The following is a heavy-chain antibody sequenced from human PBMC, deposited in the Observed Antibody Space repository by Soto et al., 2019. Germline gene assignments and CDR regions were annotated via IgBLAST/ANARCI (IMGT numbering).Heavy chain of an antibody. D-gene: IGHD3-10*01. CDR1: GGSFSGYY. CDR3: ARKKFMVRGVIISGSGRNWFDP. CDR2: INHSGST. Sequence: PSETLSLTCAVYGGSFSGYYWSWIRQPPGKGLEWIGEINHSGSTNYNPSLKSRVTISVDTSKNQFSLKLSSVTAADTAVYYCARKKFMVRGVIISGSGRNWFDPWGQGTLVTVSS. V-gene: IGHV4-34*01. J-gene: IGHJ5*02.